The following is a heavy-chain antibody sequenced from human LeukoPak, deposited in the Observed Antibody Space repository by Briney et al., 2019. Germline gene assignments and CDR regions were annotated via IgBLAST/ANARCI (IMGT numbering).Heavy chain of an antibody. D-gene: IGHD3-9*01. V-gene: IGHV3-15*07. CDR1: GFTFSNAW. Sequence: PGGSLRLSCAASGFTFSNAWMNWVRQAPGKGLEWVGRIKSKTDGGTADYAAPVKGRFTISRDDSKNTLYLQMNSLKTEDTAVYYCTTDGYDILTGYYIATDYWGQGTLVTVSS. CDR2: IKSKTDGGTA. J-gene: IGHJ4*02. CDR3: TTDGYDILTGYYIATDY.